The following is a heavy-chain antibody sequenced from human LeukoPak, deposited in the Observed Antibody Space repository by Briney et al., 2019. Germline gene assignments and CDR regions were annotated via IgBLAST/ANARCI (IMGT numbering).Heavy chain of an antibody. J-gene: IGHJ3*02. V-gene: IGHV4-59*08. CDR2: VYHTRST. CDR1: GGSISSYY. CDR3: ARRNILTEGEAFDI. D-gene: IGHD3-9*01. Sequence: SETLSLTCTVSGGSISSYYLTWIWQPPGKGLEWIGFVYHTRSTNYNPSLKSRVTISFDTSKNQFSLKLNSVTAADTAVYFCARRNILTEGEAFDIWGQGTMVTVSS.